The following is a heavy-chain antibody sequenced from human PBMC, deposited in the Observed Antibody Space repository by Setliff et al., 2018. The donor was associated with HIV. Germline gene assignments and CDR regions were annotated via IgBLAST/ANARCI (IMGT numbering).Heavy chain of an antibody. D-gene: IGHD6-6*01. CDR1: GLTFSSYA. CDR3: ARDPTKARPDYFDY. Sequence: GGSLRLSCAASGLTFSSYAMSWVRQAPGKGLEWVSTINSDSDSTYYADSVKGRFTISRDNSKNTLYLQMNSLRPEDTAIYYCARDPTKARPDYFDYWGQGTLVTVSS. V-gene: IGHV3-23*01. CDR2: INSDSDST. J-gene: IGHJ4*02.